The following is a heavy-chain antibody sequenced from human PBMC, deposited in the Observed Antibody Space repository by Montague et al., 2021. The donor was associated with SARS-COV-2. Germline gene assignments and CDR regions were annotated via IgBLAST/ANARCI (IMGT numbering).Heavy chain of an antibody. CDR3: ARGSEYYYGSGSYYIGYYFDY. Sequence: SLRLSCAASGFTFSSYAMHWVRQAPGKGLEWVAFISYDGGIKYYVDSVKGRFTISRDNSKNTLYLQMNSLRAEDTAVYYCARGSEYYYGSGSYYIGYYFDYWGQGTLVTVPS. D-gene: IGHD3-10*01. J-gene: IGHJ4*02. CDR1: GFTFSSYA. CDR2: ISYDGGIK. V-gene: IGHV3-30*04.